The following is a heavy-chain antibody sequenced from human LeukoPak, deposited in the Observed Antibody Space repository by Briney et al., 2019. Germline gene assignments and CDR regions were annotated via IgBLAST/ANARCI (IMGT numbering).Heavy chain of an antibody. CDR1: GFTFNTYD. Sequence: GGSLRLSCAAPGFTFNTYDMNWVRQAPGKGLEWVSTIRSSSSNMYYADSVKGRFTISRDNAKNSLYLQMNSLRAEDTAVYYCARGSTVTTNPVFDYWGQGTLVTVSS. D-gene: IGHD4-17*01. CDR3: ARGSTVTTNPVFDY. V-gene: IGHV3-21*01. CDR2: IRSSSSNM. J-gene: IGHJ4*02.